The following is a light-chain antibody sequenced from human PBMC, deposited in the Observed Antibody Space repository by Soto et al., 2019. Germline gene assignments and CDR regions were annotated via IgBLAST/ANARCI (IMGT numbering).Light chain of an antibody. CDR3: KQYNDWWT. CDR1: QSVSNN. CDR2: GES. V-gene: IGKV3-15*01. J-gene: IGKJ1*01. Sequence: EIVMTHSPATLSVSQVESATLSFRASQSVSNNLTWYQQKPGQTPRLLIYGESTRATGFPGRFSGSGSGTEFTLTISSLQSEDFAVYYCKQYNDWWTFGNGHKGDLK.